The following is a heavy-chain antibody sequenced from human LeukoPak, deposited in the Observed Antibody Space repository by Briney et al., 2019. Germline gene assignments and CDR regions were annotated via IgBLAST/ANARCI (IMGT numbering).Heavy chain of an antibody. J-gene: IGHJ4*02. CDR1: GYTFTDYY. CDR3: ARDMSEGYSYY. CDR2: IIPIFGTA. D-gene: IGHD5-18*01. V-gene: IGHV1-69*05. Sequence: SVKVSCKASGYTFTDYYMHWVRQAPGQGLEWMGGIIPIFGTANYAQKFQGRVTITTDESTSTAYMELSSLRSEDTAVYYCARDMSEGYSYYWGQGTLVTVSS.